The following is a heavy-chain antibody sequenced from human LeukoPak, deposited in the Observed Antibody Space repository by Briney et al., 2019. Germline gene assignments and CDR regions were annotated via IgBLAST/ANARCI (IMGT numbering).Heavy chain of an antibody. CDR3: ARGLSLVGYWFDP. D-gene: IGHD2-15*01. CDR2: IYYSGST. J-gene: IGHJ5*02. Sequence: SETLSLTCTVSGGSISSGGYYWSWIRQHPGKGLERIGYIYYSGSTYYNPSLKSRVTISVDTSKNQFSLKLSSVTAADTAVYYCARGLSLVGYWFDPWGQGTLVTVSS. CDR1: GGSISSGGYY. V-gene: IGHV4-31*03.